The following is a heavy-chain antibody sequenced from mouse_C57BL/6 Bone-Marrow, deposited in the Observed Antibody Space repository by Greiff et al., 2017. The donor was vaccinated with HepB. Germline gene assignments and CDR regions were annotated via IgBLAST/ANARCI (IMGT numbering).Heavy chain of an antibody. V-gene: IGHV5-4*01. CDR3: ARGGPTIVTTWYIDD. J-gene: IGHJ1*03. CDR2: ISDGGSYT. D-gene: IGHD2-5*01. Sequence: EVQLQESGGGLVKPGGSLKLSCAASGFTFSSYAMSWVRQTPEKRLEWVATISDGGSYTYYPDNVKGRFTISRDNAKNNLYLQMSHLKSEDTAMYYCARGGPTIVTTWYIDDWGKGTTVTVSS. CDR1: GFTFSSYA.